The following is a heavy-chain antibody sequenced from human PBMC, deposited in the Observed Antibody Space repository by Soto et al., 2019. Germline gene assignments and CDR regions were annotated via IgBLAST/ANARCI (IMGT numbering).Heavy chain of an antibody. CDR3: VRDPYSPTARGITSLHY. Sequence: GGSLRLSCAASGFRFRSYAMHLVRQSPGKGLEWVAFIWHDGGNNYYADSVKGRFTISRDNSNNTLYVKMNSLKDEETAVYYCVRDPYSPTARGITSLHYWGTGTLVTVSS. V-gene: IGHV3-33*08. J-gene: IGHJ4*01. CDR2: IWHDGGNN. CDR1: GFRFRSYA. D-gene: IGHD5-18*01.